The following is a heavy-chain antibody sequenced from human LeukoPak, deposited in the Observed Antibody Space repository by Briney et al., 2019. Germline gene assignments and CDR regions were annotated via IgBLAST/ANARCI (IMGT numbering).Heavy chain of an antibody. J-gene: IGHJ5*02. V-gene: IGHV1-46*01. CDR2: INPSGGST. CDR3: ARVEVRGVIIMFDP. CDR1: RYTFTTYY. D-gene: IGHD3-10*01. Sequence: ASVKVSCKASRYTFTTYYMHWVRQAPGQGLEWMGLINPSGGSTSYAQKFQGRVTMTRDTSTSTAYMELSSLRSEDTAVYYCARVEVRGVIIMFDPWGQGTLVTVSS.